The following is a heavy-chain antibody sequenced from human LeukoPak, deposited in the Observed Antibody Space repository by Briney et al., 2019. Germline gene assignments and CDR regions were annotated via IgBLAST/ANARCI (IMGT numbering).Heavy chain of an antibody. D-gene: IGHD2-2*01. CDR1: GGPINSYY. Sequence: PSETLSLTCSVSGGPINSYYWSWIRQTPGKGLEWIGYIYYTGTTNYNPSLRRRVTISVDTSKNQFSLRVRSLTAADTAIYFCARGRIPLAAMGFAMWGQGILVTVSS. V-gene: IGHV4-59*01. J-gene: IGHJ4*02. CDR2: IYYTGTT. CDR3: ARGRIPLAAMGFAM.